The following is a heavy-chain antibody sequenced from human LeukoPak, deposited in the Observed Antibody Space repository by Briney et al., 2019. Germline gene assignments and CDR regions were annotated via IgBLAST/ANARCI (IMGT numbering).Heavy chain of an antibody. CDR3: AKETQVLSGFDP. D-gene: IGHD4/OR15-4a*01. Sequence: GGSLRLSCAASGFTFSGSTMHWVRQASGKGLEWVGRIRGKANSYATAYAASVKGRFTISRDDSKNTAYLQMNSLRAEDTAVYYCAKETQVLSGFDPWGQGTLVTVSS. J-gene: IGHJ5*02. CDR2: IRGKANSYAT. CDR1: GFTFSGST. V-gene: IGHV3-73*01.